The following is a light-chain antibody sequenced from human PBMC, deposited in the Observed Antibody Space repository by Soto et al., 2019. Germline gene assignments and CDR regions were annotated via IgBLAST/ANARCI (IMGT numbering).Light chain of an antibody. Sequence: DIHMTQSPSTLSSSVGDRVTITFRASQGVGTYLAWYQQEPGKAPNLLIYDTSSLESGVPSRFSGSGSGTEFTLTISSLQPDDFATYYCQQYYLYWTFGQGTKVDIK. CDR2: DTS. CDR1: QGVGTY. CDR3: QQYYLYWT. V-gene: IGKV1-5*01. J-gene: IGKJ1*01.